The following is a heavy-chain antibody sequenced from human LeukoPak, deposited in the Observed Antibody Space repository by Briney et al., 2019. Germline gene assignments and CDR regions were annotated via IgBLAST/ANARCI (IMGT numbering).Heavy chain of an antibody. CDR1: GGTFSSYA. D-gene: IGHD5-12*01. CDR3: ARGGDYSGYDFDY. CDR2: IIPIFGTA. Sequence: APVKVSCTASGGTFSSYAISWVRQAPGQGLEWMGGIIPIFGTANYAQKFQGRVTITADESTSTAYMELSSLRSEDTAVYYCARGGDYSGYDFDYWGQGTLVTVSS. V-gene: IGHV1-69*13. J-gene: IGHJ4*02.